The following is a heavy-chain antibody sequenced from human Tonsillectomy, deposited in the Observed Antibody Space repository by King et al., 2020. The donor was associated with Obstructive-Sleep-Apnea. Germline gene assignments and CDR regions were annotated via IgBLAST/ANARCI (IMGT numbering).Heavy chain of an antibody. CDR3: ARGGPTYYYYAMDV. Sequence: VQLVESGGGVVQPGRSLRLSCAASGFTFNSCAMHWVRQAPGKGLEWVALISYDGSDKYYADSLKGRFTISRDNSKDTLYLQMNSLRAEDTALYYCARGGPTYYYYAMDVWGQGTTVTVSS. D-gene: IGHD1-26*01. CDR2: ISYDGSDK. CDR1: GFTFNSCA. V-gene: IGHV3-30*04. J-gene: IGHJ6*02.